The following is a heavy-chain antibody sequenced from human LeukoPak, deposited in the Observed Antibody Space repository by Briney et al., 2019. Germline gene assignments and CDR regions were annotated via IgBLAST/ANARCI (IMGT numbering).Heavy chain of an antibody. CDR1: GYTFKAYY. V-gene: IGHV1-2*02. CDR3: VRLRGPRYGDLFDS. J-gene: IGHJ4*02. D-gene: IGHD4-17*01. CDR2: INPTSADT. Sequence: ASVKVSCKASGYTFKAYYIHWLRQAPGQGFEWMGWINPTSADTKYSQNFQDNVSMTRDMSITTAFLELSRLTSDDTAVYYCVRLRGPRYGDLFDSWGQGTLVTVSS.